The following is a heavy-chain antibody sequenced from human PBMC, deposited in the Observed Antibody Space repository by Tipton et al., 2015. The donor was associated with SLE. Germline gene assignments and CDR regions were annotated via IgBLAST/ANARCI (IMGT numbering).Heavy chain of an antibody. J-gene: IGHJ4*02. CDR2: IYYSGNT. V-gene: IGHV4-38-2*02. CDR1: SYSISSGYY. D-gene: IGHD4-17*01. Sequence: TLSLTCTVSSYSISSGYYWGWIRQPPGKGLEWIGSIYHSGSIYYSGNTYYNPSLESRVTISADTFKNQFSLKATSVTAADTAVYFCARIHPNNYGDYGPFDYWGQGILVTVSS. CDR3: ARIHPNNYGDYGPFDY.